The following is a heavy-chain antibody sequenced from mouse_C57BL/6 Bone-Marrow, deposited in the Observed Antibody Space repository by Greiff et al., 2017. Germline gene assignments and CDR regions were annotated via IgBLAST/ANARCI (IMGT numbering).Heavy chain of an antibody. CDR1: GFTFSDYY. CDR3: ARGWGFAY. Sequence: EVQLVESEGGLVQPGSSMKLSCTASGFTFSDYYMAWVRQVPEKGLEWVANINYDGSSTYYLDSLKSRFIISRDNAKNILYLQMSSLKSEDTATYYCARGWGFAYWGQGTLVTVSA. J-gene: IGHJ3*01. D-gene: IGHD1-1*02. CDR2: INYDGSST. V-gene: IGHV5-16*01.